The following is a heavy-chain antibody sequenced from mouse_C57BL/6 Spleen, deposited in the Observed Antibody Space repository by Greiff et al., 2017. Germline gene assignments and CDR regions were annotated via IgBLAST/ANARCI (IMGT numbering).Heavy chain of an antibody. CDR3: ARRIYDDYYWYFDV. D-gene: IGHD2-3*01. CDR1: GFTFSSYG. J-gene: IGHJ1*03. CDR2: ISSGGSYT. Sequence: EVKLMESGGDLVKPGGSLKLSCAASGFTFSSYGMSWVRQTPDKRLEWVATISSGGSYTYYPDSVKGRFTFSRDNAYNTLYLQMSSLKSEDTAMYYGARRIYDDYYWYFDVWGTGTTVTVSS. V-gene: IGHV5-6*02.